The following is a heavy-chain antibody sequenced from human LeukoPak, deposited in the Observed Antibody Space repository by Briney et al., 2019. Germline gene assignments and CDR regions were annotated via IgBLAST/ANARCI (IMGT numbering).Heavy chain of an antibody. J-gene: IGHJ4*02. CDR1: GFTLSSYG. Sequence: GGPVTLSCAASGFTLSSYGMRGVGQAPGKGGEGVSAISGSGGSTYYAASVKGRFTISRDKSKNTLYLQMNSLTAEDTAVYYCAKDPKHYYDSSGYYCWGQGTLVTVSS. CDR3: AKDPKHYYDSSGYYC. CDR2: ISGSGGST. V-gene: IGHV3-23*01. D-gene: IGHD3-22*01.